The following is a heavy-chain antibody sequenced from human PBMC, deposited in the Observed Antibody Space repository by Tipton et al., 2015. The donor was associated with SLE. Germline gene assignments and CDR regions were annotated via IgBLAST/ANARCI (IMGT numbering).Heavy chain of an antibody. J-gene: IGHJ4*02. D-gene: IGHD3-22*01. Sequence: TLSLTCSVSGDSVANSYWSWIRQPPGKGLEWIGYIYNSGSTNYNPSLKSRVTISVDASKNQLSLRLSSVTAADTAVYYCARHDYDSNGYYQHYFDYWGQGTLVTVSS. CDR1: GDSVANSY. V-gene: IGHV4-59*08. CDR3: ARHDYDSNGYYQHYFDY. CDR2: IYNSGST.